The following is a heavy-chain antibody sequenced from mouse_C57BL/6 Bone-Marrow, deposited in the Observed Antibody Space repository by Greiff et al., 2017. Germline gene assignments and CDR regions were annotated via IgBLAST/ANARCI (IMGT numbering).Heavy chain of an antibody. CDR1: GFTFSDYY. CDR2: INYDGSST. D-gene: IGHD3-2*02. J-gene: IGHJ3*01. CDR3: ARDSSGFAY. Sequence: EVTLVESEGGLVQPGSSMKLSCTASGFTFSDYYMAWVRQVPEKGLEWVANINYDGSSTYYLDSLKSRFIISRDNAKNILYLQMSSLKSEDTATYYCARDSSGFAYWGQGTLVTVSA. V-gene: IGHV5-16*01.